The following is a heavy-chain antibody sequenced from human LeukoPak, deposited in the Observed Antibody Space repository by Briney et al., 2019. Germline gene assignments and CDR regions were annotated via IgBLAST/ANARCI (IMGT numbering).Heavy chain of an antibody. J-gene: IGHJ5*02. CDR3: ARVGEVWSGYPNWFDP. V-gene: IGHV4-59*01. CDR1: GGSISSYY. D-gene: IGHD3-3*01. CDR2: IYYSGST. Sequence: SETLSLTCTVSGGSISSYYWSWIRQPPGKGLEWVGYIYYSGSTNYNPSLKSRVTKSVDTSKNQFSLKLSSVTAADTAVYYCARVGEVWSGYPNWFDPWGQGTLVTVSS.